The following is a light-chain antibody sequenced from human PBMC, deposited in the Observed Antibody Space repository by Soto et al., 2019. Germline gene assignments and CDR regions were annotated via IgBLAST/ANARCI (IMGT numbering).Light chain of an antibody. CDR3: LSYTSANTRV. J-gene: IGLJ3*02. Sequence: QSVLTQPASVSASPGQSITISCTGTSSDAGGYKFVSCYQHHPGKAPKLMIYEVNNRPSGVSNRFSGSKSGNTASLTISGLQPEDEADYYCLSYTSANTRVFGGGTKLTVL. CDR1: SSDAGGYKF. V-gene: IGLV2-14*01. CDR2: EVN.